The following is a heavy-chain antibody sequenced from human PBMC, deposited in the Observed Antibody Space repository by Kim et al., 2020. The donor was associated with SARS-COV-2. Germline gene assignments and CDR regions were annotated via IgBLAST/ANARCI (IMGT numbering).Heavy chain of an antibody. J-gene: IGHJ6*02. D-gene: IGHD6-19*01. V-gene: IGHV3-7*01. CDR2: IKEDGGEK. CDR1: GFTFSSYW. Sequence: GGSLRLSCAASGFTFSSYWMSWVRQAPGKGLEWVANIKEDGGEKHYVDSVKGRFTISRDNTKNSLYLQMNSLRAEDTAVYYCARDEDSNGGYYVMDVWGQGTTVTV. CDR3: ARDEDSNGGYYVMDV.